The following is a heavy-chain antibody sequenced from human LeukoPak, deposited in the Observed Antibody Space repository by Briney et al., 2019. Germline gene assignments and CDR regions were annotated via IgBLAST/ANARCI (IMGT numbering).Heavy chain of an antibody. D-gene: IGHD2-21*02. Sequence: GGSLRLSCAASGFAFSDYYMSWIRQAPGKGLEWVSYISSSGSTIYYADSVKGRFTISRDNAKNSLYLQMNSLRAEDTAVYYCARARSRNCGGDCPDAFDIWGQGTMVTVSS. CDR3: ARARSRNCGGDCPDAFDI. CDR1: GFAFSDYY. CDR2: ISSSGSTI. V-gene: IGHV3-11*01. J-gene: IGHJ3*02.